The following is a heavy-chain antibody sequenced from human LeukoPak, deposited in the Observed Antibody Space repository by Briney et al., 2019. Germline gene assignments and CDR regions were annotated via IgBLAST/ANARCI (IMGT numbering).Heavy chain of an antibody. D-gene: IGHD3-3*02. Sequence: PGGSLRLSCEASGLAFSSHAMTWVRQAPGKGLEWVSGITSSGSTYYADSVKGRFTISRDNSKNTLYLQMNSLRAEDTAVYYCAKEPFFWGQGTLVTVSS. CDR3: AKEPFF. V-gene: IGHV3-23*01. CDR2: ITSSGST. CDR1: GLAFSSHA. J-gene: IGHJ4*02.